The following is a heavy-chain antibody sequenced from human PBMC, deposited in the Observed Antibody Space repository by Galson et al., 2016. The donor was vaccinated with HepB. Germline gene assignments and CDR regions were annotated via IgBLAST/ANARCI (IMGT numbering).Heavy chain of an antibody. J-gene: IGHJ6*04. CDR2: ISRSGDST. V-gene: IGHV3-23*01. D-gene: IGHD4/OR15-4a*01. CDR1: GFTFSNYG. Sequence: SLRLSCAASGFTFSNYGMTWVRQAPGKGLEVVSSISRSGDSTDYADSVKGRFTITRDDSKNTLSLQMNSLTADDTAIYYCVQGCTAPAVWGKGTPVTVST. CDR3: VQGCTAPAV.